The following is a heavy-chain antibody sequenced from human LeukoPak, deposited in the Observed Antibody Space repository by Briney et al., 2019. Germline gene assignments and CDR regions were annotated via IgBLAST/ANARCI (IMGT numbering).Heavy chain of an antibody. D-gene: IGHD6-13*01. CDR1: GGSFSGYY. CDR3: ASTYSSSWLDYYYYGMDV. V-gene: IGHV4-34*01. J-gene: IGHJ6*02. CDR2: INHSGST. Sequence: SETLSLTCAVYGGSFSGYYWSWIRQPPGKGLGWIGEINHSGSTNYNPSLESRVTISVDTSKNQFSLKLSSVTAADTAVYYCASTYSSSWLDYYYYGMDVWGQGTTVTVSS.